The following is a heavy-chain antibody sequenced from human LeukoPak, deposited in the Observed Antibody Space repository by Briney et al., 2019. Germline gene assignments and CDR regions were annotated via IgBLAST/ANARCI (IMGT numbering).Heavy chain of an antibody. V-gene: IGHV4-34*01. CDR2: INHSGST. Sequence: GSLRLSCAASGFTFSNAWMSWVRQPPGKGLEWIGEINHSGSTNYNPSLKSRVTISVDTSKNQFSLKLSSVTAADTAVYYCARAGTYQLLLYTFDYWGQGTLVTVSS. CDR3: ARAGTYQLLLYTFDY. J-gene: IGHJ4*02. D-gene: IGHD2-2*01. CDR1: GFTFSNAW.